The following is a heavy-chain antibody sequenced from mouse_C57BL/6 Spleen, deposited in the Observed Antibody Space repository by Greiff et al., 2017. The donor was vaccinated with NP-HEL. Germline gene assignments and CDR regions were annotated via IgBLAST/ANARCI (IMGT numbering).Heavy chain of an antibody. V-gene: IGHV1-55*01. CDR3: ARHYSNYEYFDV. D-gene: IGHD2-5*01. CDR2: IYPGSGST. J-gene: IGHJ1*03. Sequence: QVQLQQPGAELVKPGASVKMSCKASGYTFTSYWITWVKQRPGQGLEWIGDIYPGSGSTNYNEKLKSKATLTVDTSSSTADMQLSSLTSEDSAVYYCARHYSNYEYFDVWGTGTTVTVSS. CDR1: GYTFTSYW.